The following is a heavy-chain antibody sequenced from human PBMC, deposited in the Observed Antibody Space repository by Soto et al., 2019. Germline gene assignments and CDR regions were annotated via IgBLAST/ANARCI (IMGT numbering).Heavy chain of an antibody. CDR3: ARDIVGTIGGFDY. D-gene: IGHD5-12*01. V-gene: IGHV3-7*01. Sequence: EVQLVESGGGLVQPGGSLRLSCAASGFTFSSYWMSWVRQAPGKGLEWLANIKVDGSEKYYVDSVKGRFTISRDKAKNSLYLQMISLRVEDTAVYYCARDIVGTIGGFDYWGLGALVIVSS. CDR2: IKVDGSEK. J-gene: IGHJ4*02. CDR1: GFTFSSYW.